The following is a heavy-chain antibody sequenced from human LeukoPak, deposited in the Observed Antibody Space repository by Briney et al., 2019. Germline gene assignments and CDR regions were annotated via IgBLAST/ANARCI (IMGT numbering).Heavy chain of an antibody. V-gene: IGHV1-69*04. J-gene: IGHJ5*02. CDR2: IIPIFGIA. CDR1: GGTFSSYA. Sequence: AVKVSCKASGGTFSSYAISWVRQAPGQGLEWMGRIIPIFGIANYAHKFQGRVTITADKATSTAYMELSSLRSEDTAVYYCARGREYDFWNGFDPWGQGTLVTVSS. D-gene: IGHD3-3*01. CDR3: ARGREYDFWNGFDP.